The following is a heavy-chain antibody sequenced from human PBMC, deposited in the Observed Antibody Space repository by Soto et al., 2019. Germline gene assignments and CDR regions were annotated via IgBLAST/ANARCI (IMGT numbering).Heavy chain of an antibody. CDR1: GFTFSSYG. CDR2: ISYDGSNK. V-gene: IGHV3-30*03. CDR3: APSRGWPPRFDY. D-gene: IGHD6-19*01. J-gene: IGHJ4*02. Sequence: GGSLRLSCAASGFTFSSYGMHLVRQAPGKGLEWVAVISYDGSNKYYADSVKGRFTISRDNSKNTLYLQMNSLRAEDTAVYYCAPSRGWPPRFDYWGQGTLVTVSS.